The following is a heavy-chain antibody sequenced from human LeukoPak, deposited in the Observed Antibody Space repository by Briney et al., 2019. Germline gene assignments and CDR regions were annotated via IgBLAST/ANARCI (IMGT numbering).Heavy chain of an antibody. D-gene: IGHD3-22*01. CDR1: GYTFTSYG. Sequence: ASVKVSCKASGYTFTSYGISWVRQAPGQGLEWMGWISAYNGNTNYAQKLQGRVTMTTDTSTSTAYMELRSLRSDDTAVYYCARDAPYYDSSGYYYDDAFDIWGQGTMVTVSS. CDR2: ISAYNGNT. J-gene: IGHJ3*02. CDR3: ARDAPYYDSSGYYYDDAFDI. V-gene: IGHV1-18*01.